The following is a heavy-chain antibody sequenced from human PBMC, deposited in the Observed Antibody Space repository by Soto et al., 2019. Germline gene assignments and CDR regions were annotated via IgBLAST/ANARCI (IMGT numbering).Heavy chain of an antibody. CDR1: GFTFSSYA. J-gene: IGHJ6*02. CDR3: ARGYDFWSGYYYPYGMDV. Sequence: GGSLRLSCAASGFTFSSYAMHWVRQAPGKGLEWVAVISYDGSNKNHADTVKGRFTISRDNSKNTLYLQMNSLRAGDTAVYYCARGYDFWSGYYYPYGMDVWGQGTTVTVSS. CDR2: ISYDGSNK. V-gene: IGHV3-30-3*01. D-gene: IGHD3-3*01.